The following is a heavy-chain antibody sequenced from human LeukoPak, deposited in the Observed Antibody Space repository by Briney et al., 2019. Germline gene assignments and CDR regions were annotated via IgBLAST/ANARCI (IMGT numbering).Heavy chain of an antibody. D-gene: IGHD3-22*01. CDR3: ARRYYYDSSGYPDY. Sequence: GRSLRLSCAASGFTFDDYAMHWVRQAPGKGLEWVSGISWNSGAIGYADSVKGRFTISRDNAKNTLYLQMNSLRVEDTAVYYCARRYYYDSSGYPDYWGQGTLVTVSS. J-gene: IGHJ4*02. V-gene: IGHV3-9*01. CDR1: GFTFDDYA. CDR2: ISWNSGAI.